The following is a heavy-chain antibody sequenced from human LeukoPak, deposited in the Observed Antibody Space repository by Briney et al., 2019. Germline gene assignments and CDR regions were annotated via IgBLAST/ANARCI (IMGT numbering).Heavy chain of an antibody. J-gene: IGHJ6*02. V-gene: IGHV3-48*01. Sequence: GGSLRLSCAASGFSFSSYSMNWVRQAPGKGLEWVSYISGSSSTTYYADSVKGRFTISRDNAKSSLYLQMNSLRVEDMSVYYCARELDYSNYFSVYYYGMDVWGQGTTVTVSS. CDR1: GFSFSSYS. CDR2: ISGSSSTT. CDR3: ARELDYSNYFSVYYYGMDV. D-gene: IGHD4-11*01.